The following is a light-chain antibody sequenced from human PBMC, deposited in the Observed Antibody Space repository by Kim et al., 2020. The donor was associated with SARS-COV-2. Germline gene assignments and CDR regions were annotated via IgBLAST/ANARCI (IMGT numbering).Light chain of an antibody. V-gene: IGKV3-20*01. J-gene: IGKJ4*01. CDR1: QSVSSSY. Sequence: EIVLTQSPGTLSLSPGERATLSCRASQSVSSSYLAWYQQTPGQAPRLLIYGASSRATGIPDRFSGSGSGTDFTLTISRLEPEDFAVYYCEQYGSSPLTFGGGSRWISN. CDR2: GAS. CDR3: EQYGSSPLT.